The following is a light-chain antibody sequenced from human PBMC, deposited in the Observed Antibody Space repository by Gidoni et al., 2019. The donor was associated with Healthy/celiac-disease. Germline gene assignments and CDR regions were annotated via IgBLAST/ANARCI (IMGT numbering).Light chain of an antibody. CDR1: QSVSSY. J-gene: IGKJ4*01. Sequence: ETVLTQSPATLSFSPGERATLSCRASQSVSSYLAWYQQKPGQAPRLLIYDASNRATGIPPRFSGSGSGTDFTLTISSLEPEDFAVYYCQQRSNWPLTFGGGTKVEIK. CDR3: QQRSNWPLT. CDR2: DAS. V-gene: IGKV3-11*01.